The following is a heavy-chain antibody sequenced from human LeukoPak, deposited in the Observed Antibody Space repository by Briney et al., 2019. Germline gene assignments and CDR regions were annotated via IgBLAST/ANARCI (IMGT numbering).Heavy chain of an antibody. Sequence: GESLKISCKGSGYRFTSYWIGWVRQMPGKGLEWMGIIYPGDSDTRYSPSFQGQITISVDKSISTAYVQWSSLKASDTARYYCARVTTVTTYDYWGQGTLVTVSS. J-gene: IGHJ4*02. CDR2: IYPGDSDT. CDR3: ARVTTVTTYDY. V-gene: IGHV5-51*06. CDR1: GYRFTSYW. D-gene: IGHD4-17*01.